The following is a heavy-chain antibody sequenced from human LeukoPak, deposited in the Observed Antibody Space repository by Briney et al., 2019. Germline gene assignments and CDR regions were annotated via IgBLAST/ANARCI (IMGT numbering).Heavy chain of an antibody. CDR2: IKQDASQE. J-gene: IGHJ4*02. Sequence: GGSLRLSCAASGFTFSSYWMSWVRQAPGKGPEWVAHIKQDASQEYHVDSVKGRFTISRDNAKNSLYLQMNSLRAEVTAVYYCARGVVYPAWSGPHWSDYWGQGALVTVSS. V-gene: IGHV3-7*01. D-gene: IGHD3-3*01. CDR1: GFTFSSYW. CDR3: ARGVVYPAWSGPHWSDY.